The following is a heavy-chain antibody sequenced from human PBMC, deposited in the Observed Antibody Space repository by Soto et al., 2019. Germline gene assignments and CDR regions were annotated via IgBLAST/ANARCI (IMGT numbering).Heavy chain of an antibody. J-gene: IGHJ6*02. V-gene: IGHV1-2*02. Sequence: ASVKVSCKASGYTFTGYYMHWVRQAPGQGLEWMGWINPNSGGTNYAQKFQGRVTMTRDTSISTAYMELSRLRSDDTAVYYCARDRHIVVVTGYNGMDVCGQGTTATVSS. D-gene: IGHD2-21*02. CDR1: GYTFTGYY. CDR2: INPNSGGT. CDR3: ARDRHIVVVTGYNGMDV.